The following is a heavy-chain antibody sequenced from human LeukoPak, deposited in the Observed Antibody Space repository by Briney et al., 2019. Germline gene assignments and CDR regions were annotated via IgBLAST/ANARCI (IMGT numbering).Heavy chain of an antibody. V-gene: IGHV3-74*01. Sequence: PGGSLRLSCAASGFTFSSYWMHWVRQAPGKGLVWVSRINTDGSSTSYADSVKGRFTISRDNAKSTLYLQMNSLRAEDTAVYYCARVGYSGYYDYWGQGTLVTVSS. CDR3: ARVGYSGYYDY. CDR1: GFTFSSYW. J-gene: IGHJ4*02. CDR2: INTDGSST. D-gene: IGHD5-12*01.